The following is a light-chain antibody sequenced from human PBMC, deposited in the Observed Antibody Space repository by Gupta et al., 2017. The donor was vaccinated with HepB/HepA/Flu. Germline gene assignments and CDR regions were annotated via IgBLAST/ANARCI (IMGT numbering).Light chain of an antibody. CDR1: SSNIGSKT. CDR3: AEWDDSLNGVV. V-gene: IGLV1-44*01. Sequence: QSVLPQPPSASGTPGQRVTISCSGSSSNIGSKTVSWYQQVPGTAPKLLIYSNKQRPSGVPDRFSGSKSGTSAYLDISGLQSEDEAEVYCAEWDDSLNGVVFGGGTKLTVL. CDR2: SNK. J-gene: IGLJ3*02.